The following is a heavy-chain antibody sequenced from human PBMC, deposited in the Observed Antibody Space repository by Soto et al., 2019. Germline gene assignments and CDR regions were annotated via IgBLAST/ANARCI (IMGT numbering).Heavy chain of an antibody. Sequence: SSETLSLTCTVSGGSISSYYWSWIRQPPGKGLEWIGYIYYSGSTNYNPSLKSRVTISVDTSKNQFSLKLSSVTAADTAVYYCASTGYSYGYYFDYRGQGTLVTVS. V-gene: IGHV4-59*01. D-gene: IGHD5-18*01. CDR1: GGSISSYY. CDR2: IYYSGST. J-gene: IGHJ4*02. CDR3: ASTGYSYGYYFDY.